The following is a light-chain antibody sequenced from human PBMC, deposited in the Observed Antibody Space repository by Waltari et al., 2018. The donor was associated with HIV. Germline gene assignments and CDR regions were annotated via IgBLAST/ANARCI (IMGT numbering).Light chain of an antibody. Sequence: SSELTQPPSVSVPQGQTARLHCYGDAMPNPYDYWYQQKPGQAPILIIYKDTERPSGIPERFSGSTSGTTVTLTISGVQAEDEADYHCQSADSSGAYWVFGGGTRLTVL. CDR2: KDT. J-gene: IGLJ3*02. CDR3: QSADSSGAYWV. V-gene: IGLV3-25*03. CDR1: AMPNPY.